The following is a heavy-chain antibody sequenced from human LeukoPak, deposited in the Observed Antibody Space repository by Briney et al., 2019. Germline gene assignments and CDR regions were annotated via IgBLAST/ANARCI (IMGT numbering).Heavy chain of an antibody. CDR2: IYYTGST. D-gene: IGHD3-22*01. J-gene: IGHJ4*02. CDR3: ARGPRTYYYDSSGYYYVY. CDR1: GGSISSISYY. V-gene: IGHV4-39*01. Sequence: SETLSLTCTISGGSISSISYYWGWIRQPPGKGLEWIGSIYYTGSTYYNPSLKSRVTVSVDTSKNQFSLKLSSVTAADTAVYYCARGPRTYYYDSSGYYYVYWGQGTLVTVSS.